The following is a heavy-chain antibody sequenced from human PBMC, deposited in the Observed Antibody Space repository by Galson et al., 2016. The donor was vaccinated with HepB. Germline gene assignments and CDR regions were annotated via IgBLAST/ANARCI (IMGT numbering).Heavy chain of an antibody. CDR1: GYTFTNYA. Sequence: SVKVSCKASGYTFTNYAMHWVRQAPGQRLEWMGWINAGNGNTKYSQKFQGRVTITRDTSASTAYMELSSLRSADTAVYYCVRDHYDSSGYPYNWFDPWGQGTLVTVSS. CDR3: VRDHYDSSGYPYNWFDP. V-gene: IGHV1-3*01. D-gene: IGHD3-22*01. J-gene: IGHJ5*02. CDR2: INAGNGNT.